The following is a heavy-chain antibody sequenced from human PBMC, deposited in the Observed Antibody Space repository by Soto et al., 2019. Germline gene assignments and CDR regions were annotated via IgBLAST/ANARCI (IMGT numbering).Heavy chain of an antibody. V-gene: IGHV4-4*07. J-gene: IGHJ6*02. CDR1: GGSISSYY. CDR3: ARDRRTVRYYYYGMDV. Sequence: QVQLQESGPGLVKPSETLSLTCTVSGGSISSYYWSWIRQPAGKGLEWIGRIYTSGSTNYNPSLKSRVTMSVDMSKNQFSLKLSSVTAADTAVYYCARDRRTVRYYYYGMDVWGQGTTVTVSS. CDR2: IYTSGST. D-gene: IGHD4-17*01.